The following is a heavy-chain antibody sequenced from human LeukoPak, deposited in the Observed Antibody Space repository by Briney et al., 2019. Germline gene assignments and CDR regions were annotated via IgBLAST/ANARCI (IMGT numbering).Heavy chain of an antibody. CDR1: GGSISSSTYY. CDR2: IYYTGST. J-gene: IGHJ4*02. V-gene: IGHV4-39*01. Sequence: SETLSLTCTDSGGSISSSTYYWAWIRQPPGKGLEWVGGIYYTGSTYSTPSLKSRATISVDTSKNQFSLRLTSVTAADTAVYYCARLGDSAMVRYFDYWGQGTLVTASS. CDR3: ARLGDSAMVRYFDY. D-gene: IGHD5-18*01.